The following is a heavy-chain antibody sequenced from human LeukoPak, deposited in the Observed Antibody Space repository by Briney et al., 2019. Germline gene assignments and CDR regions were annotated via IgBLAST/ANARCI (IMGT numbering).Heavy chain of an antibody. CDR2: INPSGGST. V-gene: IGHV1-46*01. CDR3: ARRYGSGSPYNWFDP. J-gene: IGHJ5*02. D-gene: IGHD3-10*01. Sequence: ASVKVSCKASGYTSTSYYMHWVRQAPGQGLEWMGIINPSGGSTSYAQKFQGRVTMTTDTSTSTAYMELRSLRSDDTAVYYCARRYGSGSPYNWFDPWGRGTLVTVSS. CDR1: GYTSTSYY.